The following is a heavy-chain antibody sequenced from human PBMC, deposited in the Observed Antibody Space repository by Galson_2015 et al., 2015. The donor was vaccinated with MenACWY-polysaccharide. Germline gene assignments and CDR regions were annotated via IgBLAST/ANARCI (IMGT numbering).Heavy chain of an antibody. CDR3: ARVHGYSYGYYDW. CDR2: ISSSSSTI. J-gene: IGHJ4*02. V-gene: IGHV3-48*02. Sequence: SLRLSCAASGFTFSTYSMNWVRQAPGKGLEWASYISSSSSTIYYADSVKGRFTISRDNAKNSLYLQMNTLRDEDTAVYYCARVHGYSYGYYDWWGQGTLVTVSS. CDR1: GFTFSTYS. D-gene: IGHD5-18*01.